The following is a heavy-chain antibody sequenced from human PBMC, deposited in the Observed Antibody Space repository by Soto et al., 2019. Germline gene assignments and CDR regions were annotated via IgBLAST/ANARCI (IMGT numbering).Heavy chain of an antibody. CDR1: GDSIRSGGNY. V-gene: IGHV4-31*03. J-gene: IGHJ4*02. CDR3: ARIQMATIHFNY. Sequence: PSETLSLTCTVSGDSIRSGGNYWSWVRQHPGKGLEWIGYIYYSGSTYYNPSLKSRLTMSVDTSKNQFSLRLSSVTAADTAVYYCARIQMATIHFNYWGQGTLVTVS. CDR2: IYYSGST. D-gene: IGHD5-12*01.